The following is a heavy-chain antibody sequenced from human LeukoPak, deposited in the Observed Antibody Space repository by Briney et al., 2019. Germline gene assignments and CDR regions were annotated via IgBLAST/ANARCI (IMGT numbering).Heavy chain of an antibody. Sequence: GGSLRLSCAASGFTFSSYGMHWVRQAPGKGLEWVAFIRYDGSNKYYADSVKGRFTISRDNSKNTLYLQMNSLRAEDTAVYYCAKDLALWFGELFVFDYWGQGTLVTVSS. CDR3: AKDLALWFGELFVFDY. CDR1: GFTFSSYG. CDR2: IRYDGSNK. V-gene: IGHV3-30*02. D-gene: IGHD3-10*01. J-gene: IGHJ4*02.